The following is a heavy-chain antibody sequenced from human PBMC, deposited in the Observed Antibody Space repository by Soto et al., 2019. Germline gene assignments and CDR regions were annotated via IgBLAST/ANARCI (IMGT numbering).Heavy chain of an antibody. CDR3: AKGGIVDIVLVPAALAYDGMDV. CDR2: ISYDGSNK. Sequence: QVQLVESGGGVVQPGRALRLSCAASGFTFSSYGMHWVRQAPGKGLEWVAVISYDGSNKYYADSVKGRFTISRDNSKNTLYLQMNSLRAEDTAVYYCAKGGIVDIVLVPAALAYDGMDVWGQGTTVTVSS. D-gene: IGHD2-2*03. CDR1: GFTFSSYG. J-gene: IGHJ6*02. V-gene: IGHV3-30*18.